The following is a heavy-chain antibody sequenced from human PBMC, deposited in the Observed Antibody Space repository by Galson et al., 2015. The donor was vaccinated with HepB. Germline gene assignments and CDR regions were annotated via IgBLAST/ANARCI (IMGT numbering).Heavy chain of an antibody. Sequence: SVKVSCKVSGYTLTELSMHWVRQAPGKGLEWMGGFDPEDGETIYAQKFQGRVTMTEDTSTDTAYMELSSLRSEDTAVYYCATVGPSSSYYWYYFDYWGQGTLVTVSS. CDR3: ATVGPSSSYYWYYFDY. CDR1: GYTLTELS. V-gene: IGHV1-24*01. CDR2: FDPEDGET. D-gene: IGHD3-22*01. J-gene: IGHJ4*02.